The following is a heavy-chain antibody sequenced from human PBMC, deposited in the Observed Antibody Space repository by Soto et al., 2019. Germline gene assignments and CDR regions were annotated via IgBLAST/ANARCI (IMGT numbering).Heavy chain of an antibody. V-gene: IGHV3-64*01. Sequence: HPGGSLRLSCAASGFTFSSYAMHWVRQAPGKGLEYVSAISSNGGSTYYANSVKGRFTISRDNSKNTLYLQMGSLRAEDMAVYYCARAGASNWNDPIDAFDIWGQGTMVTVSS. J-gene: IGHJ3*02. D-gene: IGHD1-1*01. CDR2: ISSNGGST. CDR1: GFTFSSYA. CDR3: ARAGASNWNDPIDAFDI.